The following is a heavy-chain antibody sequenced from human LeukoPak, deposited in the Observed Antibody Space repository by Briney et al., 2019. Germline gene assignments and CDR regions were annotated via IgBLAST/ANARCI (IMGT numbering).Heavy chain of an antibody. V-gene: IGHV3-15*01. CDR1: GLTFKNAR. CDR2: IKSKTDGGTT. Sequence: KPGGSLRLSCAASGLTFKNARMSWVRQAPGKGLEWVGRIKSKTDGGTTDYAAPVKGRVTISGDDSKNTLYLQMNSLKTEDTAVYYCTTEARYCSGGTCTRDWYFDLWGRGTLVTVSS. CDR3: TTEARYCSGGTCTRDWYFDL. J-gene: IGHJ2*01. D-gene: IGHD2-15*01.